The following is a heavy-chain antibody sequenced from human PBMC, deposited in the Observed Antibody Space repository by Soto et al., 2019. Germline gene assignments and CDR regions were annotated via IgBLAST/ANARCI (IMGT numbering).Heavy chain of an antibody. CDR3: ARVPMTTVSYFDY. D-gene: IGHD4-17*01. V-gene: IGHV4-34*01. CDR1: GGSFSGYY. CDR2: INHSGST. Sequence: TLSLTCAVYGGSFSGYYWSWIRQPPGKGLEWIGEINHSGSTNYNPSLKSRVTISVDTSKNQFSLKLSSVTAADTAVYYCARVPMTTVSYFDYWGQGTLVTV. J-gene: IGHJ4*02.